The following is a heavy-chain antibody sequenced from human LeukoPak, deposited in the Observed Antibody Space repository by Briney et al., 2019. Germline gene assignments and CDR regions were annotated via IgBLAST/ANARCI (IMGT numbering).Heavy chain of an antibody. CDR3: ARGAYDFWSGNSYGMDV. V-gene: IGHV4-59*01. J-gene: IGHJ6*02. D-gene: IGHD3-3*01. Sequence: PSETLSLTCTVSGGSISSYYWSWIRQPPGKGLEWIGYIYYSGSTNYNPSLKSRVTTSVDTSKNQFSLKLSSVTAADTAVYYCARGAYDFWSGNSYGMDVWGQGTTVTVSS. CDR2: IYYSGST. CDR1: GGSISSYY.